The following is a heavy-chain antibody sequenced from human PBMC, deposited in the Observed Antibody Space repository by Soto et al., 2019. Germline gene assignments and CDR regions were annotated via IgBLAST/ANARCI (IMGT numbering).Heavy chain of an antibody. CDR2: FSENGGSRGGT. CDR1: GFTFSNSA. CDR3: ASAKAVVVAALGI. Sequence: EGHLLESGGGLVQPGGSLRLSCTASGFTFSNSAMIWVRQAPGQGLEWFASFSENGGSRGGTYYADSVKGRFTISRNNSKSTLYLQVDSLTGADTAVYYCASAKAVVVAALGIWGQGTMVTVSS. D-gene: IGHD2-21*01. V-gene: IGHV3-23*01. J-gene: IGHJ3*02.